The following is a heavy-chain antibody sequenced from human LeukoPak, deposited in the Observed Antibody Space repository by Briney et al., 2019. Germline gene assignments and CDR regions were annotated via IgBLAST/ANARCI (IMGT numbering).Heavy chain of an antibody. J-gene: IGHJ4*02. Sequence: ASVKVSCKASGYTFTGYYVQWVRQAPGQGLEWLGWINPNSGGTNYAQKFQGRVTMTRDTSISTAYMELSRLRSDDTAVYYCARDSSHYGSGSYYNTYYFDYWGQGTLVTVSS. D-gene: IGHD3-10*01. V-gene: IGHV1-2*02. CDR2: INPNSGGT. CDR1: GYTFTGYY. CDR3: ARDSSHYGSGSYYNTYYFDY.